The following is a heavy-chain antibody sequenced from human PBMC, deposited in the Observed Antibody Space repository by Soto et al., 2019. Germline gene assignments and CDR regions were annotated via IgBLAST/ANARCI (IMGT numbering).Heavy chain of an antibody. CDR2: IYYSGST. CDR1: GGSISSYY. J-gene: IGHJ4*02. Sequence: SETLSLTCTVSGGSISSYYWSWIRQPPGKGLEWIGYIYYSGSTNYNPSLKSRVTISVDTSKNQFSLKLSSVTAADTAVYYCARARNFWSGYYTEGPFDYWGQGTLVTVS. V-gene: IGHV4-59*01. CDR3: ARARNFWSGYYTEGPFDY. D-gene: IGHD3-3*01.